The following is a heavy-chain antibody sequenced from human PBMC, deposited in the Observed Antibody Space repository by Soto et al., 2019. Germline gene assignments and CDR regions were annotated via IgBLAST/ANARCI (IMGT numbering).Heavy chain of an antibody. CDR1: EFTVGAYV. J-gene: IGHJ4*02. Sequence: EVAVLESGGGLVKPGGSLRLSCAASEFTVGAYVMSWVRQAPGKGLEWVSSITSSGGGTYYADSVKGRFTVSRDNSKNTVFLQMNSLRVEDTAVYYCAKRTAAWGQGTLVIVSS. D-gene: IGHD6-6*01. CDR3: AKRTAA. V-gene: IGHV3-23*01. CDR2: ITSSGGGT.